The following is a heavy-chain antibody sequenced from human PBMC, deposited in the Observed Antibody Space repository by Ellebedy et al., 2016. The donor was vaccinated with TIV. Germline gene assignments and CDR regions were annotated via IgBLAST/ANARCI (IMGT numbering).Heavy chain of an antibody. CDR1: GFTFSIYG. V-gene: IGHV3-30*18. J-gene: IGHJ4*02. CDR2: TSSDGTKN. D-gene: IGHD3-22*01. Sequence: GGSLRLXXAASGFTFSIYGMHWVRQAPGKGLEWVAITSSDGTKNYYADSVKGRFTISRDNSKNTLYLQMNSLRAEDTALYYCTKDGYHSTGYQMFEDWGQGTLVTVSS. CDR3: TKDGYHSTGYQMFED.